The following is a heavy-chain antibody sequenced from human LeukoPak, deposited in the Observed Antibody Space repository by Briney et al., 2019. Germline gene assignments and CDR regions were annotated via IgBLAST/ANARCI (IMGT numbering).Heavy chain of an antibody. D-gene: IGHD1-26*01. J-gene: IGHJ4*02. Sequence: HSGGSLRLSCAASGFSFSSYGLHWVRQAPGKGLMWVSHINNDGGTTSYADSVKGRFTISGDNAKNTVYLQMNSLRAEDTAVYYCARGGVGSFDYWGQGALVTVSP. V-gene: IGHV3-74*01. CDR2: INNDGGTT. CDR3: ARGGVGSFDY. CDR1: GFSFSSYG.